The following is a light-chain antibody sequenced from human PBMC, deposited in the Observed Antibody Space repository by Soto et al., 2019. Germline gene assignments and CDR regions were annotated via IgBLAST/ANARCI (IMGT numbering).Light chain of an antibody. J-gene: IGKJ1*01. CDR3: QHYNSYSEA. Sequence: DIQITQPPSDLSASVGDRVTITCRASQDISNFLVWFQQRPGKVPKRLMYSANRLESGVPSRFSGSGSGTEFTLTISSLQPDEFATYDCQHYNSYSEAFGQGTKVDIK. V-gene: IGKV1-17*03. CDR1: QDISNF. CDR2: SAN.